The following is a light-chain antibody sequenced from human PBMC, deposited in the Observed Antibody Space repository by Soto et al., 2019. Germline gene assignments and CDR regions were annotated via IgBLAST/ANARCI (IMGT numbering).Light chain of an antibody. CDR3: QQYGASPRT. CDR1: QSVSSSY. Sequence: EVVLTQSPGTLSLSPGVRATLSCRASQSVSSSYLAWYQQKPGQAPRPLIYAASSRATGIPARFSGSGSGTDFTLTISRLEPEDFAVYYCQQYGASPRTFGQGTKVDIK. J-gene: IGKJ1*01. V-gene: IGKV3-20*01. CDR2: AAS.